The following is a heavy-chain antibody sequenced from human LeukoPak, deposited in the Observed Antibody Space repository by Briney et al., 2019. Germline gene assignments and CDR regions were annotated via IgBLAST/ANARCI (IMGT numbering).Heavy chain of an antibody. CDR2: IYYSGST. V-gene: IGHV4-30-4*01. Sequence: SETLSLTCTVSGGSISSGDYYWSWIRQPPGKGLEWIGYIYYSGSTYYNPSLKSRVTISVDTSKNQSSLKLSSVTAADTAVYYCARATPLYGRGGVRGNGRAVGGQGPTATVP. CDR3: ARATPLYGRGGVRGNGRAV. CDR1: GGSISSGDYY. J-gene: IGHJ6*02. D-gene: IGHD3-10*02.